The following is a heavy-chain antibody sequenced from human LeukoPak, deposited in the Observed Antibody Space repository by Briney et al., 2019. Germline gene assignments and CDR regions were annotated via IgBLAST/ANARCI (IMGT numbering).Heavy chain of an antibody. V-gene: IGHV3-30*03. CDR2: ISYDGSNK. J-gene: IGHJ6*02. CDR3: ARQRPDYYDSSGYPPSGMDV. D-gene: IGHD3-22*01. CDR1: GFTFSSYG. Sequence: GGSLRLSCAASGFTFSSYGMHWVRQAPGKGLEWVAVISYDGSNKYYADSVKGRFTISRDNSKNTLYLQMNSLRAEDTAVYYCARQRPDYYDSSGYPPSGMDVWGQGTTVTVSS.